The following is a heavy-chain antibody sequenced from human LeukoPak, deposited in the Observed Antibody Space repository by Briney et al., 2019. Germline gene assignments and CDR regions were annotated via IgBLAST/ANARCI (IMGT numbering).Heavy chain of an antibody. CDR3: ARHRGVYYYDSSGYLDAFDI. CDR1: GGSISSYY. D-gene: IGHD3-22*01. Sequence: SETLSLTCTVSGGSISSYYWSWIRQPAGKGLEWIGRIYTSGSTNYNPSLKSLVTMSVHASNNQFSLKLSSVTAADTAVYYCARHRGVYYYDSSGYLDAFDIWGQGTMVTVSS. CDR2: IYTSGST. J-gene: IGHJ3*02. V-gene: IGHV4-4*07.